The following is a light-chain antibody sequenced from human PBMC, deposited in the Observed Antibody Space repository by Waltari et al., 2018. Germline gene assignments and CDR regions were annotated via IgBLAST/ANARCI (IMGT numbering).Light chain of an antibody. CDR3: MQALATPLT. Sequence: IVLTQSPLSLPVTPGEPASLSCRSSQSLLHGNCYNYLDCDLQKPGQSPPLLMYLGSNRASGVPDRFSGRESGTDFTLKISRVEAEDVGVYYCMQALATPLTFGGGTKLEIK. CDR1: QSLLHGNCYNY. J-gene: IGKJ4*01. V-gene: IGKV2-28*01. CDR2: LGS.